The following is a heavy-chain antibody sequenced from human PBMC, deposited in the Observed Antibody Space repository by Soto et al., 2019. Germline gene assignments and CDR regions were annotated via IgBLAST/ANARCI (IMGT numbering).Heavy chain of an antibody. CDR3: ARGSAYSTPWSFDN. D-gene: IGHD6-13*01. J-gene: IGHJ4*02. CDR1: GYTFTRYG. V-gene: IGHV1-18*01. Sequence: ASVKVSCKASGYTFTRYGISWVRQAPGQGLEWMGWISGYNGNTREAEKFQGRVTMTTDTAANTAYMELRGLRSDDTAVYYCARGSAYSTPWSFDNCGQGTLVTVSS. CDR2: ISGYNGNT.